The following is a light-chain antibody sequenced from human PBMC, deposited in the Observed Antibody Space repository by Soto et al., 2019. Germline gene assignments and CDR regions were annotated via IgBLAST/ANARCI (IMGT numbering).Light chain of an antibody. CDR3: QQYSNWPPFT. V-gene: IGKV3-15*01. J-gene: IGKJ2*01. CDR1: QSVSSY. CDR2: GAS. Sequence: EIMMTQSPGTLSVSPGERATLSCRASQSVSSYLAWYQQKPGQAPMLLIYGASTRATGIPARFSGSGSGTEFTLTISSLQSEDFAVYYCQQYSNWPPFTFGQGTKLEIK.